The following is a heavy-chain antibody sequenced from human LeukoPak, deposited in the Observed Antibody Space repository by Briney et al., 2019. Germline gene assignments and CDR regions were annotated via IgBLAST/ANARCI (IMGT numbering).Heavy chain of an antibody. CDR1: GYTFSSYW. CDR3: ARRGATVTSLDY. V-gene: IGHV5-51*01. D-gene: IGHD4-17*01. Sequence: GESLKISCKASGYTFSSYWIGWVRQMPGKGLEWMGIIYPGDSDTRYSPSFQGQVTISADKSITTAYLQWSSLKASDTAMYYCARRGATVTSLDYWGQGTLVTVSS. CDR2: IYPGDSDT. J-gene: IGHJ4*02.